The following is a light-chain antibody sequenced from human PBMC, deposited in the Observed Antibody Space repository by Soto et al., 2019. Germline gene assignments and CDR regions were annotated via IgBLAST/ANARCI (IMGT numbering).Light chain of an antibody. Sequence: QSVLTQPPSASASLGASVKLTCTLSSGHSTYDIAWHQQQPDKGPRFLMTVNIGGSHNKGDGIPDRFSGSSSGAERSLTISRLQSEAEDDYYCQTWGTGYVVFGGGTKLTVL. V-gene: IGLV4-69*01. CDR2: VNIGGSH. CDR3: QTWGTGYVV. CDR1: SGHSTYD. J-gene: IGLJ2*01.